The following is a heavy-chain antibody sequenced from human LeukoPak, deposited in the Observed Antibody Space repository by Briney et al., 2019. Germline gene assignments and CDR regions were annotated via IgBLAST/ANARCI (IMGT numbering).Heavy chain of an antibody. CDR1: GFTFDDYG. CDR2: INWNGGST. CDR3: ARPARDTAMDDAFDI. D-gene: IGHD5-18*01. Sequence: GGSLRLSCAASGFTFDDYGMSWVRQAPGKGLEWVSGINWNGGSTGYADSVKGRFTISRDNAKNSLYLQMNSLRAEDTALYYCARPARDTAMDDAFDIWGQATMVTVSS. V-gene: IGHV3-20*04. J-gene: IGHJ3*02.